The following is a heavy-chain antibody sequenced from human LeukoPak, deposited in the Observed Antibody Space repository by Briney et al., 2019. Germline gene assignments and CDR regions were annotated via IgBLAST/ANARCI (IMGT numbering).Heavy chain of an antibody. D-gene: IGHD6-19*01. CDR3: AKSTSGWWFFDY. V-gene: IGHV3-23*01. Sequence: GGSLRLSCAASGFTFTSFAMSWVRQAPGKGLEWVSCIIASGGGTYYADSVKGRFTISRDNYKNAVPLQMNSLIAEDTDVYYCAKSTSGWWFFDYWGRGTLVTVSS. CDR1: GFTFTSFA. CDR2: IIASGGGT. J-gene: IGHJ4*02.